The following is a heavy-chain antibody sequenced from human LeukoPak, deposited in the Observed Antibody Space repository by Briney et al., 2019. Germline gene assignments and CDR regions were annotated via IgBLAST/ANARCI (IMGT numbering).Heavy chain of an antibody. CDR1: GFRFNVQT. V-gene: IGHV3-7*01. CDR2: MKEDGSEI. J-gene: IGHJ4*02. CDR3: VKGGATRGRFES. D-gene: IGHD1-26*01. Sequence: GGPLRLFCVASGFRFNVQTMSWIREAPGEGVDWVASMKEDGSEIRYVTSVKGRFTISRENSKNSLYLQMKSLRADDTGVYRCVKGGATRGRFESWGQGALVTVSS.